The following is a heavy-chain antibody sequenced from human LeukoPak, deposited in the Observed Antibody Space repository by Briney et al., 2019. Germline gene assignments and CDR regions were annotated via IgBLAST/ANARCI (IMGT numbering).Heavy chain of an antibody. J-gene: IGHJ4*02. V-gene: IGHV3-23*01. CDR1: GFTFSSYA. Sequence: GGSLRLSCAASGFTFSSYAMSWVRQAPGKGLEWVSAISGSGGSTYYADSVKGRFTISRDNSKNTLYLQMNSLRAEDTAVYYCAKPPYSYDSSGYLSYWGQGTLVTVSS. CDR3: AKPPYSYDSSGYLSY. D-gene: IGHD3-22*01. CDR2: ISGSGGST.